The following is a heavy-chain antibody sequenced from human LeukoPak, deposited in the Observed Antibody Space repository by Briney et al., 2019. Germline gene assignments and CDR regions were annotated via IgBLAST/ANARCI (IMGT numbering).Heavy chain of an antibody. CDR2: INPNSGGT. D-gene: IGHD5-24*01. CDR1: GYTFTGYY. J-gene: IGHJ4*02. CDR3: ARDWDGYPGDDY. V-gene: IGHV1-2*02. Sequence: ASVKVSCKASGYTFTGYYMHWVRQAPGQGLEWMGWINPNSGGTNYAQKFQGRVTMPRDTSISTAYMELSRLRSDDTAVYYCARDWDGYPGDDYWGQGTLVTVSS.